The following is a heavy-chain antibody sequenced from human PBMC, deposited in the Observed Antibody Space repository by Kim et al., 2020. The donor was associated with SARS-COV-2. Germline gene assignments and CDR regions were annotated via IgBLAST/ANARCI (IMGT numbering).Heavy chain of an antibody. V-gene: IGHV3-48*02. D-gene: IGHD5-12*01. CDR3: ARDRAGGYNLFYFDN. CDR2: ISSSSSTV. CDR1: GFTFSNYR. Sequence: GGSLRLSCAVSGFTFSNYRMGRVRQAPGKGLEWLSYISSSSSTVDYADSVKGRFTISRDNARNTLYLQMNDLRDDDTAVYYCARDRAGGYNLFYFDNWGQGTLVTVSS. J-gene: IGHJ4*02.